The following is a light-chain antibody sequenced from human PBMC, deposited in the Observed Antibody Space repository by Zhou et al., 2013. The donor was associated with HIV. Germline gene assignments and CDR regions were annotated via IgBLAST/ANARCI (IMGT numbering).Light chain of an antibody. V-gene: IGKV1-9*01. J-gene: IGKJ5*01. Sequence: DIQLTQSPSFLSASVGDRVTITCRASQGLSSYIAWYQQKPGKAPKLLIYGASKLQNGVSSRFSGGGSGTVFTLTINNLQPEDFATYFCQQSRKSVMTFGQGTRLDI. CDR2: GAS. CDR3: QQSRKSVMT. CDR1: QGLSSY.